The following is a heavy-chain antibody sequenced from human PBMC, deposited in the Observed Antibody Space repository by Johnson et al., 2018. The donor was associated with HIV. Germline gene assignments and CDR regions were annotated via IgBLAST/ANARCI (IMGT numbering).Heavy chain of an antibody. CDR3: TTPLDQFDWISSVWVPGHGVDI. CDR1: GLNFSDYG. J-gene: IGHJ3*02. CDR2: ISFDGSNE. D-gene: IGHD3-9*01. V-gene: IGHV3-30*04. Sequence: QVQLVESGGGVVQPGMFVTLSCAASGLNFSDYGMHWVRQAPGKGLEWVAVISFDGSNEYYADSVKGRFTISRDNSKNTLHLQMNSLRTEDTAVYYCTTPLDQFDWISSVWVPGHGVDIWGHGTKVTVSS.